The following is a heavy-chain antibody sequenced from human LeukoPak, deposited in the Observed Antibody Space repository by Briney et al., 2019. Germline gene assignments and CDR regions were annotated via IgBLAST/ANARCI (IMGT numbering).Heavy chain of an antibody. CDR3: ARVAAGHYYYYYMDV. J-gene: IGHJ6*03. CDR1: GFTFSSYG. CDR2: IRYDGSNK. Sequence: GSLRLSCAASGFTFSSYGMHWVRQAPGKGLEWVAFIRYDGSNKYYADSVKGRFTISRDNSKNTLYLQMNSLRAEDTAVYYCARVAAGHYYYYYMDVWGKGTTVTVSS. V-gene: IGHV3-30*02. D-gene: IGHD6-13*01.